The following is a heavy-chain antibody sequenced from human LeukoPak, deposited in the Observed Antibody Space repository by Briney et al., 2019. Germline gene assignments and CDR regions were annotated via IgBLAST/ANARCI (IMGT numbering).Heavy chain of an antibody. J-gene: IGHJ4*02. D-gene: IGHD5-12*01. V-gene: IGHV1-46*01. CDR3: ARAEGSGYDLYFEY. Sequence: GASVKVSCKSSGYTFTSYSMHWVRQAPGQGLEWMGIINPGGGSTTYAQKFQGRVTMTRDTSTSTVYMELSSLKSEDTAAYFCARAEGSGYDLYFEYWGQGTLVTVSP. CDR1: GYTFTSYS. CDR2: INPGGGST.